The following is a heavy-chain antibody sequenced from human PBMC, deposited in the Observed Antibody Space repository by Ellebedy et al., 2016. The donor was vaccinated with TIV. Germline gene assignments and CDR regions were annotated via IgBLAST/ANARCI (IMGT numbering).Heavy chain of an antibody. CDR2: ISSTSSNI. CDR3: TSLPFVSLSERERP. Sequence: GESLKISCAASGFTVSSNYMSWVRQAPGQGLEWISYISSTSSNIYYADSVKGRFTISRDNAKSSVYLQMNSLRAEDTAVYYCTSLPFVSLSERERPWGPGTLVTVSS. V-gene: IGHV3-48*01. D-gene: IGHD5-24*01. J-gene: IGHJ5*02. CDR1: GFTVSSNY.